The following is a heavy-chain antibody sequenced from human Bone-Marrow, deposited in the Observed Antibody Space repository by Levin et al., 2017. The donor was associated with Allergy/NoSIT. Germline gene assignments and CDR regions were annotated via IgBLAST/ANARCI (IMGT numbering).Heavy chain of an antibody. Sequence: PGGSLRLSCAASGFTFSSYAMSWVRQAPGKGLEWVSAISGSGGSTYYADSVKGRFTISRDNSKNTLYLQMNSLRAEDTAVYYCAKEVREQQLDPTDYYYGMDGWGQGTTVTVSS. CDR3: AKEVREQQLDPTDYYYGMDG. V-gene: IGHV3-23*01. CDR1: GFTFSSYA. D-gene: IGHD6-13*01. J-gene: IGHJ6*02. CDR2: ISGSGGST.